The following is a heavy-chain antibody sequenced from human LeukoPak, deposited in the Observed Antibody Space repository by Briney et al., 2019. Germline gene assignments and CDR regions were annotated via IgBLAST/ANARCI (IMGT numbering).Heavy chain of an antibody. CDR2: IYYSGST. CDR3: GRWSTGDLSYFFYTMDV. CDR1: GGSISSSSYY. J-gene: IGHJ6*02. V-gene: IGHV4-39*07. Sequence: KPSETLSLTCTVSGGSISSSSYYWGWIRQPPGKGLEWIGSIYYSGSTYYNPSLKSGVTISIDTSKDQFSLKLSSVTAADTAVYYCGRWSTGDLSYFFYTMDVWGQGTTVTVSS. D-gene: IGHD7-27*01.